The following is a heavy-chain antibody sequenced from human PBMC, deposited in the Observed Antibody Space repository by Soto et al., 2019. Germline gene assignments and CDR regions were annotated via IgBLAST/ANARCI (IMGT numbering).Heavy chain of an antibody. CDR1: GYTFTSYA. CDR3: ARXLVVVVPAATRKLYFDY. Sequence: ASVKVSCKASGYTFTSYAMHWVRQAPGQRLEWMGWINAGNGNTKYSQKFQGRVTITRDTSASTAYMELSSLRSEDTAVYYCARXLVVVVPAATRKLYFDYWGQGTLVTVSS. D-gene: IGHD2-2*01. CDR2: INAGNGNT. V-gene: IGHV1-3*01. J-gene: IGHJ4*02.